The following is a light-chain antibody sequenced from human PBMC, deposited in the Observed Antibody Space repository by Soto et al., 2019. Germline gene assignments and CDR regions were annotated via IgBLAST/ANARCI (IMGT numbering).Light chain of an antibody. V-gene: IGLV2-14*01. CDR1: SNDIGTYKY. Sequence: QSALTQPASVSGSPGQSITISCAGTSNDIGTYKYVSWYQQYPGRAPKLLIYEVTIGPSGVSENNRFSGFRSGTSASLAISGLQSEDEADYYCAAWDDSLNGPVFGGGTKLTVL. CDR3: AAWDDSLNGPV. J-gene: IGLJ3*02. CDR2: EVT.